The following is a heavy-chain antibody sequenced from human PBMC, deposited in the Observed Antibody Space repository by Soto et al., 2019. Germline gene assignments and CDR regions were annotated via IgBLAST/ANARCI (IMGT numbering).Heavy chain of an antibody. Sequence: QIQLVQSGPEVKKPGASMKVSCKAYDFSFTSHGISWVRQAPGQGLEWMGWISLCNGNTNYAQQFQGRVTMTTDTSTSTAYMELRSLRSDDTAMYFCAIYHLELFRFDYWGQGTLVTVSS. V-gene: IGHV1-18*04. CDR2: ISLCNGNT. D-gene: IGHD2-2*01. CDR1: DFSFTSHG. CDR3: AIYHLELFRFDY. J-gene: IGHJ4*02.